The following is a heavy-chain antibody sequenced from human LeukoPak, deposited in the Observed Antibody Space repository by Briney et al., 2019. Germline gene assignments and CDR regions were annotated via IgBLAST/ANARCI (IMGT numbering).Heavy chain of an antibody. CDR2: INRDGSQK. J-gene: IGHJ3*02. D-gene: IGHD6-19*01. CDR1: GFSLSAYW. Sequence: GGSLRLSCAASGFSLSAYWMTWVRQAPGKGLEWVANINRDGSQKNHVDSVKGRFTISRDNSKNTLYMQMNSLRVEDTAVYYCAKDYHSSGWFAHDGLDIWGQGTMVTVSS. V-gene: IGHV3-7*01. CDR3: AKDYHSSGWFAHDGLDI.